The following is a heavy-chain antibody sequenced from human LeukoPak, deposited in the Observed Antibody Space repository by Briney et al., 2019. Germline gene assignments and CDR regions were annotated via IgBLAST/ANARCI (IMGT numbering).Heavy chain of an antibody. CDR3: ARQRRYCSGGSCLPPNWFDP. D-gene: IGHD2-15*01. CDR1: LGSISSSSYC. V-gene: IGHV4-39*01. Sequence: SETLSLTSAESLGSISSSSYCCGWTSHPPRNWLEWIGLVLYGGSTNYNPSLKSRVNISVDTSKNQCYLKLSSVTAADTAVYYCARQRRYCSGGSCLPPNWFDPWGQGILVTVCS. J-gene: IGHJ5*02. CDR2: VLYGGST.